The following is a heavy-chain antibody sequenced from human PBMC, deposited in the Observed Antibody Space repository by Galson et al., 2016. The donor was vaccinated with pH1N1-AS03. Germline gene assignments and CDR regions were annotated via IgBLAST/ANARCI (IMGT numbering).Heavy chain of an antibody. J-gene: IGHJ5*02. Sequence: LVKPTQTLTLTCTFSGFSLSSRAVAVGWVRQPPGKALEWLALIYWDDDKRYTPSLKNRLTITKDTSKNQVVLTMTNMDPVDTATYYCARPGFFSDYRLNIWFDTWGQGTPVTVSS. CDR1: GFSLSSRAVA. CDR3: ARPGFFSDYRLNIWFDT. CDR2: IYWDDDK. D-gene: IGHD4-17*01. V-gene: IGHV2-5*02.